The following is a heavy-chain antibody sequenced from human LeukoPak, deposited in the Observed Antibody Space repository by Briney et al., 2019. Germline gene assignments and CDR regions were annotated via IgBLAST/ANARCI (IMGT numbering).Heavy chain of an antibody. CDR1: GFTFTSYS. CDR3: AKAARSSVAGLFFDL. V-gene: IGHV3-23*01. CDR2: ISGGGGST. J-gene: IGHJ2*01. Sequence: PGGSLRLSCAASGFTFTSYSMNWVRQAPGKGLEWVSTISGGGGSTYYADSVKGRFTISRDNSKNTLYLQVNSLRAEDTAVYYCAKAARSSVAGLFFDLWGRGTLVTVSS. D-gene: IGHD6-19*01.